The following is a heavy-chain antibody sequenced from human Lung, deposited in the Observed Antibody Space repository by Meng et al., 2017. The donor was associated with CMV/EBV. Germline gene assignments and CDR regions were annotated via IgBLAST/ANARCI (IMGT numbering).Heavy chain of an antibody. CDR2: ISGIGGNS. CDR1: GFTFDNYA. V-gene: IGHV3-23*01. D-gene: IGHD2-15*01. CDR3: AKAVVPVYYYYGMDV. J-gene: IGHJ6*02. Sequence: ESXKISXTASGFTFDNYAMSWVRQAPGKGLEWVSVISGIGGNSYYAESVKGRFAVSRDNSKNTLYLHMNGLRADDTAVYYCAKAVVPVYYYYGMDVWGRGTTVXVSS.